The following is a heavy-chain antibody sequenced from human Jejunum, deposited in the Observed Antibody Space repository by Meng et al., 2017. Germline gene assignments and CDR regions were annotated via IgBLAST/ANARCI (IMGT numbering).Heavy chain of an antibody. J-gene: IGHJ4*02. CDR3: AKVRISAAGGFDF. V-gene: IGHV3-23*01. CDR2: ISGSGVST. Sequence: EVQLLESGGGLVLPGGSLRLSCAASGFSFVNYAMTWVRQAPGKGLEWVSGISGSGVSTYYANSVKGRFTISRDNSKNTLYLQMNSLRVDDTAVYYCAKVRISAAGGFDFWGQGTLVTVSS. CDR1: GFSFVNYA. D-gene: IGHD6-13*01.